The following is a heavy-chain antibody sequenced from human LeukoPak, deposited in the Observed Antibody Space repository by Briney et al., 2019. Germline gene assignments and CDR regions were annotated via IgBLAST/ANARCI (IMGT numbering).Heavy chain of an antibody. J-gene: IGHJ6*03. CDR1: GGSISSSSYY. D-gene: IGHD3-9*01. Sequence: SETLSLTCTVSGGSISSSSYYWSWIRQPPGKGLEWIGEINHSGSTNYNPSLKSRVSISVDTSKNQFSLKLSSVTAADTAVYYCARQKKSYDILTGYYKPPYYYMDVWGKGTTVTISS. CDR2: INHSGST. CDR3: ARQKKSYDILTGYYKPPYYYMDV. V-gene: IGHV4-39*01.